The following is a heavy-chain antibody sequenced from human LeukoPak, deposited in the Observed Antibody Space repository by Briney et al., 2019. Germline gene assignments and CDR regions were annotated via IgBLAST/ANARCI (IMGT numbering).Heavy chain of an antibody. J-gene: IGHJ4*02. Sequence: NPSETLSLTCTVSGGSISNNYWSWFRQPPGKGLEWIGYIYYSGSTNYNPSLKSRVTLSVDTSKSQFSLKLSSVTAADTAVYYCASHKGFWGQGTLVTVSS. CDR2: IYYSGST. CDR3: ASHKGF. V-gene: IGHV4-59*01. CDR1: GGSISNNY.